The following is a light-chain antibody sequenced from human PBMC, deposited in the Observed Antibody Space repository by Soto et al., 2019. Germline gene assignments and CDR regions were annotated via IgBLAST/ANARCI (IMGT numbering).Light chain of an antibody. V-gene: IGKV3-11*01. CDR3: QQRSDWPRT. Sequence: EIVLTQSPATLSLSPGERATLSCRASENVYSYLAWYRQAPGQPPSLLIYDASNRAAGVPARFSGSGSGTDFTLTISSLEPEDFEVYYCQQRSDWPRTFGQGTKVDIK. CDR1: ENVYSY. CDR2: DAS. J-gene: IGKJ1*01.